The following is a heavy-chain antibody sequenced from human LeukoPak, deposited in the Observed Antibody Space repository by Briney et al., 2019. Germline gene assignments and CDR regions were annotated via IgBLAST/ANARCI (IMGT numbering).Heavy chain of an antibody. V-gene: IGHV3-23*01. CDR1: GFTFTDYA. CDR3: AKARTPYNSGFDY. CDR2: ISASGSTT. D-gene: IGHD6-19*01. J-gene: IGHJ4*02. Sequence: QPGGPLRLSCAASGFTFTDYAMGWVRQAPGQGLEWASTISASGSTTYYADSVRGRFTISRDNSKNTLSLQMSSLRAEDTAVYYCAKARTPYNSGFDYWGQGTLVAVSS.